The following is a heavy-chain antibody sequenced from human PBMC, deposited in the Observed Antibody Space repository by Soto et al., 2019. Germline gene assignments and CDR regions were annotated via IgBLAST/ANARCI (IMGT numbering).Heavy chain of an antibody. V-gene: IGHV1-69*01. D-gene: IGHD5-12*01. CDR3: ADGLRHGHFEY. CDR2: IIPIFCTA. J-gene: IGHJ4*02. CDR1: GGTFSSYA. Sequence: QVQLVQSGAEVKKPGASVKVSCKASGGTFSSYAISWVRQAPGQCLEWMGGIIPIFCTAHYAQKFQGRVTITADEATSTAYMELSSLRSEDTAVYYCADGLRHGHFEYWGQGTLVTVSS.